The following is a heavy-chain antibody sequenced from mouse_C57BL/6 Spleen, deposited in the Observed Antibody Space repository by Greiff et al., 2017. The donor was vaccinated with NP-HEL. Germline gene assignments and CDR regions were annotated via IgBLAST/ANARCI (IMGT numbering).Heavy chain of an antibody. CDR3: ARWNGNIVYYAMDY. D-gene: IGHD2-1*01. J-gene: IGHJ4*01. CDR2: IDPSDSYT. Sequence: QVQLQQPGAELVMPGASVKLSCKASGYTFTSYWMHWVKQRPGQGLEWIGEIDPSDSYTNYNQKFKGKSTLTVDKSSSTAYMQLSSLTSEDSAVYYCARWNGNIVYYAMDYWGQGTSVTVSS. CDR1: GYTFTSYW. V-gene: IGHV1-69*01.